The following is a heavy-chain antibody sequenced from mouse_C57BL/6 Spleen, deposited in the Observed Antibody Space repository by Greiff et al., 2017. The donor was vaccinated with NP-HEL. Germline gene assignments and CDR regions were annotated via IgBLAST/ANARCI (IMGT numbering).Heavy chain of an antibody. V-gene: IGHV1-55*01. Sequence: QVQLQQPGAELVKPGASVKMSCKASGYTFTSYWITWVKQRPGQGLEWIGDIYPGSGSTNYNEKFKSKATLTVDTSSSTAYMQLSSLTSEGSAVYYCARRIGSSYNYAMDYWGQGTSVTVSS. CDR1: GYTFTSYW. CDR3: ARRIGSSYNYAMDY. J-gene: IGHJ4*01. D-gene: IGHD1-1*01. CDR2: IYPGSGST.